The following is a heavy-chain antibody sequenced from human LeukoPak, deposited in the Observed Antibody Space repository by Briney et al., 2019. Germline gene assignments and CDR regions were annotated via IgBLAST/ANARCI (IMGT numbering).Heavy chain of an antibody. CDR2: INSDGSST. Sequence: PGGSLRLSCAASGLTFSDYWMHWVRQAPGKGLVWVSRINSDGSSTNYADSVKGRFTSSRDNAKNTLYLQMNSLRAEDTAVYYCARGDDFGYLWGQGTLVTVSS. D-gene: IGHD4/OR15-4a*01. J-gene: IGHJ4*02. CDR1: GLTFSDYW. V-gene: IGHV3-74*01. CDR3: ARGDDFGYL.